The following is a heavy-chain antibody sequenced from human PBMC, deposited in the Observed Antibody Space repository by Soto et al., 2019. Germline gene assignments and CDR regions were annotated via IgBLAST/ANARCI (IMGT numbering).Heavy chain of an antibody. CDR2: IDPSDSYT. CDR1: GYSFTSYW. CDR3: AVLYYYDSSGYYGLDV. D-gene: IGHD3-22*01. J-gene: IGHJ6*02. V-gene: IGHV5-10-1*01. Sequence: GESLKISCKGSGYSFTSYWISWVRQMPGKGLEWMGRIDPSDSYTNYSPSFQGHVTISADKSINTAYLQWSSLKASDTAMYYCAVLYYYDSSGYYGLDVWGQGTTVTVSS.